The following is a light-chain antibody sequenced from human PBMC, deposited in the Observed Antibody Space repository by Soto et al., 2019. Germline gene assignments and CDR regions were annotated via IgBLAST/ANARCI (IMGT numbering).Light chain of an antibody. CDR3: QQYNSYTQT. CDR1: QSISSW. V-gene: IGKV1-5*01. Sequence: DSQMTQSPTPLSASVAGRVTSPCRASQSISSWLAWYQQKPGKAPKLLIYDASSLESGVPSRFSGSGSGTEFTLTISSLQPDDFATYYCQQYNSYTQTFGQGTKVDIK. CDR2: DAS. J-gene: IGKJ1*01.